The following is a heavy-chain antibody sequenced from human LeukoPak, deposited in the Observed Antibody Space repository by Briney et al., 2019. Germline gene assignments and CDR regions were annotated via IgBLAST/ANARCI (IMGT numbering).Heavy chain of an antibody. J-gene: IGHJ4*02. Sequence: PGGSLRLSCAPSGFTFRSYSMNWVRQAPGQGLEWVSSISSSSTYIYYADSVKGRFTISRDNAKNSLYLQMSSLRAEDTAVYYCARDPRYDTTGYYYGPYYFDYWGQGTPVTVSS. CDR3: ARDPRYDTTGYYYGPYYFDY. V-gene: IGHV3-21*01. CDR1: GFTFRSYS. CDR2: ISSSSTYI. D-gene: IGHD3-22*01.